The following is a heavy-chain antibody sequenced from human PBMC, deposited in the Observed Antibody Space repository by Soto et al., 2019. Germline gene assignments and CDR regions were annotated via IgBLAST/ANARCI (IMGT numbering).Heavy chain of an antibody. CDR1: GGSISSSNW. V-gene: IGHV4-4*02. CDR2: TYHSGNT. J-gene: IGHJ4*02. CDR3: AKDTGYSSGPYYFDY. D-gene: IGHD6-19*01. Sequence: TSETLSLTCAVSGGSISSSNWWSWVRQPPGKGLEWIGETYHSGNTNYNPSLKSRVTISIDKSKNTLYLQMNSLRAEDTAIYYCAKDTGYSSGPYYFDYWGQGTLVTVSS.